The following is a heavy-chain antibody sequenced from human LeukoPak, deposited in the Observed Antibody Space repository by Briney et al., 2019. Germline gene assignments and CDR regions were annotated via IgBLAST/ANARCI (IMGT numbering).Heavy chain of an antibody. CDR3: ARDPVYYDSSGYYNYGMDV. V-gene: IGHV3-21*01. Sequence: GGSLRLSCAASEFTFSSYSMNWVRQAPGKGLEWVSSISSSSSYIYYADSVKGRFTISRDNAKNSLYLQMNSLRAEDTAVYYCARDPVYYDSSGYYNYGMDVWGQGTTVTVSS. D-gene: IGHD3-22*01. CDR2: ISSSSSYI. J-gene: IGHJ6*02. CDR1: EFTFSSYS.